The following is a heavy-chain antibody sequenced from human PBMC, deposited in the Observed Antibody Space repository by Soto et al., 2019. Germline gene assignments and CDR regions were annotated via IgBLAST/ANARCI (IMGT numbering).Heavy chain of an antibody. CDR1: GYIFSDYY. V-gene: IGHV1-46*01. CDR2: INPSGGST. D-gene: IGHD3-10*01. J-gene: IGHJ4*02. CDR3: ARDKVLLWFGEPTALDY. Sequence: ASVKVSCKASGYIFSDYYMHWVRQAPGQGLEWMGIINPSGGSTSYSQKLQDRVTMTRDTSTNTVYMELSSLRSEDTAVYYCARDKVLLWFGEPTALDYWGPGTLVTVSS.